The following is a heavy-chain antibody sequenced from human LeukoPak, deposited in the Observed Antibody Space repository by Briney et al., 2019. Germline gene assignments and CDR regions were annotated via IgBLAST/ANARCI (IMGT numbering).Heavy chain of an antibody. CDR3: ARRMVRGDSHCYYYYMDV. CDR1: GHTFSNYD. V-gene: IGHV1-8*03. J-gene: IGHJ6*03. D-gene: IGHD3-10*01. Sequence: APVKVSCKASGHTFSNYDINWVRQATGQGLEWMGWMNPNSGNTGYAQKFQGRVTLTRNTSISTAYMELSSLISEDTAVYYCARRMVRGDSHCYYYYMDVWGRGTTVTVSS. CDR2: MNPNSGNT.